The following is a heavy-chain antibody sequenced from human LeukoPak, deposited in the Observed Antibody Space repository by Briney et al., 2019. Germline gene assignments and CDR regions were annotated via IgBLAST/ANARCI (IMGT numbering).Heavy chain of an antibody. J-gene: IGHJ4*02. Sequence: PSETLSLTCTVSGGSISSGGYYWSWIRQHPGKGLEWIGYIYYSGSTYYNPSLKSRVTMSVDTSKNQFSLKLSSVTAADTAVYYCARVSSPYSGSYSAYYFDYWGQGTLVTVSS. V-gene: IGHV4-31*03. D-gene: IGHD1-26*01. CDR1: GGSISSGGYY. CDR2: IYYSGST. CDR3: ARVSSPYSGSYSAYYFDY.